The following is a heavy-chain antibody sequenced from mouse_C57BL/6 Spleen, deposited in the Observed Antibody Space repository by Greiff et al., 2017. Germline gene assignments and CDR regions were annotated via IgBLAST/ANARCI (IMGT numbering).Heavy chain of an antibody. J-gene: IGHJ1*03. D-gene: IGHD1-1*01. Sequence: EVKLVESGGGLVKPGGSLKLSCAASGFTFSDYGMHWVRQAPEKGLEWVAYISSGSSTIYYADTVKGRFTISRDNAKNTLFLQMTSLRSEDTAMYYCARFTTVVATRWGYFDVWGTGTTVTVSS. CDR3: ARFTTVVATRWGYFDV. CDR2: ISSGSSTI. V-gene: IGHV5-17*01. CDR1: GFTFSDYG.